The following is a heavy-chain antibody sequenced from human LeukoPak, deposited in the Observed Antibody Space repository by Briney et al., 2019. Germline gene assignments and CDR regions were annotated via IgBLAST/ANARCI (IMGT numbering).Heavy chain of an antibody. D-gene: IGHD6-13*01. Sequence: GRSLRLSCAASGFTFSSYAMHWVRQAPGKGLEWVAVISYDGSNKYYADSVKGRFTISRDNSKNTLYLQMNSLRAEDTAVYYCARESTSSSWSRTIDYWGQGTLVTVSS. J-gene: IGHJ4*02. CDR3: ARESTSSSWSRTIDY. CDR2: ISYDGSNK. CDR1: GFTFSSYA. V-gene: IGHV3-30*04.